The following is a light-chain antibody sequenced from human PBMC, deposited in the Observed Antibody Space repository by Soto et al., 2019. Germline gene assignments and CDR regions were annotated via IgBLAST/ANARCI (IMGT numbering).Light chain of an antibody. Sequence: IVLIKSPATLSLSPDERATLCCRASQNSSQYLIWYHQKPGKAPRLLIYDVSNRSTDIPDSFSFSGSGPNFALPISSLEPEDRAVYSCQQRSNWPRTFGQGTKVEIK. CDR3: QQRSNWPRT. J-gene: IGKJ1*01. V-gene: IGKV3-11*01. CDR1: QNSSQY. CDR2: DVS.